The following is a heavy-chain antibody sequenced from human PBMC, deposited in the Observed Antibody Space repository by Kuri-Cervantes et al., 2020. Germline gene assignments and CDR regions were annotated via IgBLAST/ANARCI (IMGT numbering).Heavy chain of an antibody. J-gene: IGHJ6*02. CDR2: IYYSGST. CDR3: ARLDYLNYYGMDV. CDR1: GGSISSSSYY. Sequence: SETLSLTCTVSGGSISSSSYYWGWIRQPPGKGLEWIGSIYYSGSTYYNPSLKSRVTISVDTSKNQFSLKLSSVTAADTAVYYCARLDYLNYYGMDVWGQGTTVTVSS. D-gene: IGHD3-16*01. V-gene: IGHV4-39*07.